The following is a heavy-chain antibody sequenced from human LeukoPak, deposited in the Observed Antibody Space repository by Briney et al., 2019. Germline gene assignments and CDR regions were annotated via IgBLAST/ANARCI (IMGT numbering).Heavy chain of an antibody. J-gene: IGHJ3*02. D-gene: IGHD4-17*01. V-gene: IGHV5-51*01. CDR1: GYSFTRHW. CDR3: ARHQGATTVTSDAFDI. CDR2: IYPGDSDT. Sequence: GESLKISCKGSGYSFTRHWIGWVRQMPGKGLEWMGIIYPGDSDTRYSPSFQGQVTISVDKSISNAYLQWSSLKASDTAMYYCARHQGATTVTSDAFDIWGQGTMVTVSS.